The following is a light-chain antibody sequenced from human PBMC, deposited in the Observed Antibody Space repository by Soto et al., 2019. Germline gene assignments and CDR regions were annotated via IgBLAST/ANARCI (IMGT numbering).Light chain of an antibody. Sequence: DVQMTQSPCSLSASVGDRVTITCRASQSITPYINWYQQKPGKGPKLLIYAASSLQSGVPSRFSGSGSGTDFTLTISSLQPEDFATYYCQQTFNTPWTFGLGTKVEIK. CDR1: QSITPY. V-gene: IGKV1-39*01. CDR3: QQTFNTPWT. J-gene: IGKJ1*01. CDR2: AAS.